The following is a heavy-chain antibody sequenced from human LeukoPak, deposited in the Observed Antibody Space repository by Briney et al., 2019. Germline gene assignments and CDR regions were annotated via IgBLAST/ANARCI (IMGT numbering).Heavy chain of an antibody. CDR1: GFIFSTYG. V-gene: IGHV3-33*08. D-gene: IGHD6-19*01. Sequence: PGGSLRLSCVASGFIFSTYGMHWVRQSPGKGLEWLAGICFDGSNEWYADSVKGRFTISRDNSKNTLYLQMNSLRAEDTAVYYCARDGGSGWSPVLRWYFDLWGRGTLVTVSS. J-gene: IGHJ2*01. CDR2: ICFDGSNE. CDR3: ARDGGSGWSPVLRWYFDL.